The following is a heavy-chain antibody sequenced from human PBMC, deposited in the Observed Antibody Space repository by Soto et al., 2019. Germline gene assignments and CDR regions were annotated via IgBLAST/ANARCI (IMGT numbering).Heavy chain of an antibody. CDR3: ARGPLQHLSLHS. V-gene: IGHV4-61*01. CDR2: IHYSGST. D-gene: IGHD3-16*01. Sequence: SETLSLTCIVSGGSVSSANYFWSWIRQPPGKGLEWIGYIHYSGSTNYNPSLKSRVTISVDTSKNQFSLKLSSMTAADTAIYYCARGPLQHLSLHSWGQGTLVTVSS. CDR1: GGSVSSANYF. J-gene: IGHJ4*02.